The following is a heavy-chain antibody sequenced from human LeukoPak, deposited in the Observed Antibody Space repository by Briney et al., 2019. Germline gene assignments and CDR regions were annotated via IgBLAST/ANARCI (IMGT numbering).Heavy chain of an antibody. Sequence: SETLSLTCTVSGGSISSSSYYWGWIRQPPGKGLEWIGSIYYSGSTYYNPSLKSRVTISVDTSKNQFSLKLSSVTAADTAVYYCARVGYYFDYWGQGTLVTVSS. CDR2: IYYSGST. J-gene: IGHJ4*02. V-gene: IGHV4-39*07. CDR3: ARVGYYFDY. CDR1: GGSISSSSYY.